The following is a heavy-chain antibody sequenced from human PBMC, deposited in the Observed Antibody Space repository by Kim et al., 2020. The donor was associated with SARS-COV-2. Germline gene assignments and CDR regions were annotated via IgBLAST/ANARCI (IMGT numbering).Heavy chain of an antibody. D-gene: IGHD2-2*01. V-gene: IGHV3-21*01. J-gene: IGHJ4*02. Sequence: YADSVTGRFTISREKAKNSLYLQLNSLGAEDTAVYDCASLVVVPAAEFDYWGQGTLVTVSS. CDR3: ASLVVVPAAEFDY.